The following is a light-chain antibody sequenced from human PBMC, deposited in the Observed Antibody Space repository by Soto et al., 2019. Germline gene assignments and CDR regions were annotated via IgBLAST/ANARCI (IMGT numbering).Light chain of an antibody. CDR3: QQFNNYPIT. V-gene: IGKV1D-13*01. Sequence: AIQLTQSPSSLTASVGDRVTITCRASQGISSALAWYQQKPGKAPKLLIYDASSLESGVPSRFSGSGSGTDFTLSISSLQPEDFATYYCQQFNNYPITFGQGTRLEIK. CDR1: QGISSA. J-gene: IGKJ5*01. CDR2: DAS.